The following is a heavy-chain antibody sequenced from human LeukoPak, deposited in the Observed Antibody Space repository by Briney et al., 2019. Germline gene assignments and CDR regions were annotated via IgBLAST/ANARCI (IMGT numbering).Heavy chain of an antibody. CDR1: GFTVSSNC. V-gene: IGHV3-66*01. Sequence: PGGSLRLSCAASGFTVSSNCMSWVRQAPGKGLEWVSGIYTGGDTYYADSVKDRFTISRDNSKNTLYLQMNSLRAEDTAVYYCARGGYYGMDVWGQGTTVTVSS. D-gene: IGHD2-15*01. CDR3: ARGGYYGMDV. J-gene: IGHJ6*02. CDR2: IYTGGDT.